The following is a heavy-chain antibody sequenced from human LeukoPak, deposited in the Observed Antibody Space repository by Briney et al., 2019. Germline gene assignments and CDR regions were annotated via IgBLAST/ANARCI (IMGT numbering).Heavy chain of an antibody. D-gene: IGHD1-26*01. Sequence: GSLILSFAASGFPFSNYNMNWVRLAPGKGLEWVSSIGSTSSDIYYADSVKGRFTISRDNAKNSLYLQMNSLRAEDTAVYYCARESGNYYPPDYWGQGTLVTVSS. J-gene: IGHJ4*02. V-gene: IGHV3-21*01. CDR1: GFPFSNYN. CDR2: IGSTSSDI. CDR3: ARESGNYYPPDY.